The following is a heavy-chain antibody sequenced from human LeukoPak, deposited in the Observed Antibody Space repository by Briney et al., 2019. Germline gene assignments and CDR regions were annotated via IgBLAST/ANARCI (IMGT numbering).Heavy chain of an antibody. D-gene: IGHD2-15*01. CDR3: ARDLYCSGGSCHPG. J-gene: IGHJ4*02. Sequence: SVKVSCKASGGTFSSYAISWVRQAPGQGLEWMGGIIPIFGTANYAQKFQGRVTITADETTSTAYMELSSLRSEDTAVYYCARDLYCSGGSCHPGWGQGTLVTVSS. V-gene: IGHV1-69*13. CDR1: GGTFSSYA. CDR2: IIPIFGTA.